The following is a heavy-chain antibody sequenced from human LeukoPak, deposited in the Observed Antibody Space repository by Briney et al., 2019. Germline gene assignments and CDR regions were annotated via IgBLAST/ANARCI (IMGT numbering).Heavy chain of an antibody. CDR3: ARAVQPPSNYYYMDV. D-gene: IGHD6-6*01. CDR2: IYYSGST. V-gene: IGHV4-59*01. Sequence: SETLSLTCTVSVGSISRYYWSWIRQPPGKGLECIGYIYYSGSTNYNPSLKSRVTISVDTSKNQFSLKLSSVTAADTAVYYCARAVQPPSNYYYMDVWGKGTTVTISS. J-gene: IGHJ6*03. CDR1: VGSISRYY.